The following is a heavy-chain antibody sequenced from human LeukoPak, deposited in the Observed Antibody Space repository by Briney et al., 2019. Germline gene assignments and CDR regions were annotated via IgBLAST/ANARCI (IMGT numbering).Heavy chain of an antibody. V-gene: IGHV1-8*03. D-gene: IGHD3-3*01. J-gene: IGHJ4*02. Sequence: RASVNVSFKASGYTFTSYDINWVRQATGQGLEWMGWMNPNSGNTGYAQKFQGRVTITRNTSISTAYMELSSLRSEDTAVYYCARVPSRRITIFGVVILRPLYYFDYWGQGTLVTVSS. CDR3: ARVPSRRITIFGVVILRPLYYFDY. CDR1: GYTFTSYD. CDR2: MNPNSGNT.